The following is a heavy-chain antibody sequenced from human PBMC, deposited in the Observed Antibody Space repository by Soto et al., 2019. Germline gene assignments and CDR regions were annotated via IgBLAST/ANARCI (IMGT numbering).Heavy chain of an antibody. CDR3: ARPATMESTMDYYSGMDV. J-gene: IGHJ6*02. V-gene: IGHV1-69*01. D-gene: IGHD5-12*01. Sequence: QVQLVQSGAEVKKPGSSVKVSCKASGGTFSSYAISWVRQAPGQGLEWMGGIIPIFDTTNYAQKFQGRVTITADEATSTAYMELNSLRSEDTAVYYCARPATMESTMDYYSGMDVWGQGTTVTVSS. CDR1: GGTFSSYA. CDR2: IIPIFDTT.